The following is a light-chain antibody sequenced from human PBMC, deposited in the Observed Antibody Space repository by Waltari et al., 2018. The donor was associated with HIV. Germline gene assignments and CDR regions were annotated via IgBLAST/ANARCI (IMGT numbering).Light chain of an antibody. CDR2: LAS. V-gene: IGKV1-5*03. CDR1: QNIGNS. J-gene: IGKJ2*01. Sequence: DIRMTQSPSTLSASIGDRVTITCRASQNIGNSLAWYQQKPGQAPKLLISLASSLERGVPIRFSGSGYGSEFTLTISSLQNEDFATYYCQQFDTYYTFGPGTRLE. CDR3: QQFDTYYT.